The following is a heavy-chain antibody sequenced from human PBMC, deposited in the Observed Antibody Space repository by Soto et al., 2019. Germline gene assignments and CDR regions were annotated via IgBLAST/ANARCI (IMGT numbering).Heavy chain of an antibody. CDR3: AKDRVVAATDEDFNWFDP. CDR2: ISYDGSNK. V-gene: IGHV3-30*18. J-gene: IGHJ5*02. D-gene: IGHD2-15*01. CDR1: GFTFSSYG. Sequence: QVQLVESGGGVVQPGRSLRLSCAASGFTFSSYGMHWVRQAPGKGLEWVAVISYDGSNKYYADSVKGRFTISRDNSKNTLYLQMNSLRAEDTAVYYCAKDRVVAATDEDFNWFDPWGQGTLVTFSS.